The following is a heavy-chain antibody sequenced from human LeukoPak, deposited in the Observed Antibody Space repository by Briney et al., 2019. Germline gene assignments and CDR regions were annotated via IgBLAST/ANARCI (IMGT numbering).Heavy chain of an antibody. J-gene: IGHJ6*02. CDR1: GYTFTTYG. Sequence: ASVKVSCRASGYTFTTYGINWVRQAPGQGLEWMGWIKTYNGDTNTAQNFLDRIIMTTDKSTGTAYMELRSLRSDDTAVYYCAKDGGQQWLTNYYSYGMDVWGQGTTVTASS. V-gene: IGHV1-18*01. D-gene: IGHD6-19*01. CDR3: AKDGGQQWLTNYYSYGMDV. CDR2: IKTYNGDT.